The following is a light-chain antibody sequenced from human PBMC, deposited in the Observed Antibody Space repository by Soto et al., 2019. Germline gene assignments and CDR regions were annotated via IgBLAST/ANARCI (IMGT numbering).Light chain of an antibody. CDR3: SSYTSSSTLLYV. CDR2: EVS. Sequence: QSVLTQPASVCGSPGQSITISCTGTSSDVGGYNYVSWYQQHPGKAPKLMIYEVSNRPSGVSNRFSGSKSGNTASLTISGLQAEDEADYYCSSYTSSSTLLYVFGTGTKVTVL. J-gene: IGLJ1*01. V-gene: IGLV2-14*01. CDR1: SSDVGGYNY.